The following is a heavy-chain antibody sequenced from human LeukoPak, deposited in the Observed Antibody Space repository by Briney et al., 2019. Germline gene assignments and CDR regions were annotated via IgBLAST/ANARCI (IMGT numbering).Heavy chain of an antibody. CDR1: GFALKGDI. V-gene: IGHV3-21*04. CDR3: AREVASSSWEYYFDY. CDR2: ISGTSAYV. J-gene: IGHJ4*02. D-gene: IGHD6-13*01. Sequence: GGSLRLSCAGSGFALKGDILTWVRQAPGKGLGWGSSISGTSAYVHYAASVKGRLTISRDNVDNVAYLEMHSLGAEDTAVYYCAREVASSSWEYYFDYWGQGTLVTVSS.